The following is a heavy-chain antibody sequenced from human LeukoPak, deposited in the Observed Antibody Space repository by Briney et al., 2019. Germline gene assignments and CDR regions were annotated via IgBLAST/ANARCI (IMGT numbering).Heavy chain of an antibody. CDR2: ISASGGST. CDR1: GFTFSSYA. V-gene: IGHV3-23*01. Sequence: GGSLRLSCAASGFTFSSYAMTWVRQAPGKGLQWVSGISASGGSTYYADSVRGRFTISRDNSKNTRYLQMNSLRAEDTAVYYCAKDWYYYDSSGYSDYWGQGTLVTVSS. CDR3: AKDWYYYDSSGYSDY. D-gene: IGHD3-22*01. J-gene: IGHJ4*02.